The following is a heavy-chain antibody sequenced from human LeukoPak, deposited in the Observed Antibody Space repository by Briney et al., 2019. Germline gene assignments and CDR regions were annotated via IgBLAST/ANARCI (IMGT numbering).Heavy chain of an antibody. J-gene: IGHJ4*02. Sequence: GRSLRLSCAASGFTFDDYAMHWVRQAPGKGLEWVSGISWNSGSIGYADSVKGRFTISRDNAKNSLYLQMNSLRAEGTALYYCAKGGLRYFDWFDYWGQGTLVTVSS. CDR3: AKGGLRYFDWFDY. D-gene: IGHD3-9*01. V-gene: IGHV3-9*01. CDR1: GFTFDDYA. CDR2: ISWNSGSI.